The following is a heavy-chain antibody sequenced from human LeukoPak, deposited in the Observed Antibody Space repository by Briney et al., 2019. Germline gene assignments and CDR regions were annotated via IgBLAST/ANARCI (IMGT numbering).Heavy chain of an antibody. J-gene: IGHJ4*02. CDR1: CDSTNTYF. V-gene: IGHV4-59*01. Sequence: PSETLSLTCTLSCDSTNTYFWSWIRQSPGKGLEWIGYIYYTGTTNYNPSLMSRVTISVDTSKNQFSLKVNSVTAADAGVYYCASKSTDHGELRFDYWGQGTLVTVSS. D-gene: IGHD4-17*01. CDR2: IYYTGTT. CDR3: ASKSTDHGELRFDY.